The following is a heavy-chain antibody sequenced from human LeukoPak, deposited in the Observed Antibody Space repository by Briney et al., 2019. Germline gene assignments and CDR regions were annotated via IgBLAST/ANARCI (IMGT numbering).Heavy chain of an antibody. CDR2: INSDGSNT. D-gene: IGHD6-19*01. V-gene: IGHV3-74*01. CDR3: AKDEQWLALNWFDS. CDR1: GLTFSSNW. Sequence: GGSLRLSCAASGLTFSSNWMHWVRQAPGKGLVWVSRINSDGSNTNYADSVKGRFTISRDNSKNTLYLQMNSLRAEDTAVYYCAKDEQWLALNWFDSWGQGTLVTVSS. J-gene: IGHJ5*01.